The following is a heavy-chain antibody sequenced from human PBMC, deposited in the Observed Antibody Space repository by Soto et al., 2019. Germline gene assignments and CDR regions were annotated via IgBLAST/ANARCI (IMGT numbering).Heavy chain of an antibody. CDR2: IWYDGSNK. J-gene: IGHJ6*02. Sequence: QVQLVESGGGVVQPGRSLRLSCAASGFTFSSYGMHWVRQAPGKGLEWVAVIWYDGSNKYYADSVKGRFTISRDNSKNTLYLQMNSLRAEDTAVYYCAREPRGSNYYYGMDVWGQGTTVTVSS. D-gene: IGHD3-16*01. V-gene: IGHV3-33*01. CDR1: GFTFSSYG. CDR3: AREPRGSNYYYGMDV.